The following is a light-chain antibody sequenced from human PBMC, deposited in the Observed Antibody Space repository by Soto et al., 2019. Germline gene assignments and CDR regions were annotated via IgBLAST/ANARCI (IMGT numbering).Light chain of an antibody. CDR1: QSVSSNF. CDR3: QQYGSSPRT. CDR2: DAS. V-gene: IGKV3-20*01. J-gene: IGKJ1*01. Sequence: ENVLTQSPGTLSLSPGERATLSCRASQSVSSNFLAWYQQKPGQAPRLLIYDASSRATGIPDRFSGSGSGTDFTLTISRLEPEDFAVYYCQQYGSSPRTFGKGTKVEIK.